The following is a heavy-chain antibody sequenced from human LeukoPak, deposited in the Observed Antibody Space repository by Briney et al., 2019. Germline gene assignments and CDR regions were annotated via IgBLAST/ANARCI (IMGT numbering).Heavy chain of an antibody. Sequence: PGGSLRLSCVGSGFTFSNYAMSWVRQAPGKGLEWVSVIYSGSSTYYADSVKGRFTISRDNSKNTLYLQMNSLRAEDTAVYYCARDSSSSGGTGYWGQGTLVTVSS. CDR3: ARDSSSSGGTGY. J-gene: IGHJ4*02. D-gene: IGHD6-6*01. CDR1: GFTFSNYA. V-gene: IGHV3-53*01. CDR2: IYSGSST.